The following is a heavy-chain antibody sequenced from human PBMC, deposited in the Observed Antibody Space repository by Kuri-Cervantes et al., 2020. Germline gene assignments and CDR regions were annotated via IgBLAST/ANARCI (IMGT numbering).Heavy chain of an antibody. CDR3: ARWLQFFDY. CDR1: GFTFDDYA. CDR2: ISWNSGSI. V-gene: IGHV3-9*01. J-gene: IGHJ4*02. Sequence: GGSLRLSCAASGFTFDDYAMHWVRQAPGKGLEWVSGISWNSGSIGYADSVKGRFTISRENAKNSLYLQMNSLRAEDTAVYYCARWLQFFDYWGQGTLVTVSS. D-gene: IGHD5-24*01.